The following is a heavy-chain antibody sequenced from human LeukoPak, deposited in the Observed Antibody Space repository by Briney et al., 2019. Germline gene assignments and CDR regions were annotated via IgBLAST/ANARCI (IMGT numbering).Heavy chain of an antibody. CDR2: IYSGGST. J-gene: IGHJ4*02. Sequence: GGSLRLYCAASGFTGSSNYMSWIRQAPGQELEWITVIYSGGSTYYEDSVKGRFTISRDNSKNTLYLQMNSLRAEDTAVYYCARARGIAVAGVFDYWGQGTLVTVSS. CDR3: ARARGIAVAGVFDY. D-gene: IGHD6-19*01. V-gene: IGHV3-66*02. CDR1: GFTGSSNY.